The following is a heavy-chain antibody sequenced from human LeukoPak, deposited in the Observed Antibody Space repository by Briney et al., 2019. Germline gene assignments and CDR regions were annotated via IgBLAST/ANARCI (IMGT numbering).Heavy chain of an antibody. CDR1: GGSISSSSSYY. CDR2: IYYSGST. Sequence: SETLSLTCTVSGGSISSSSSYYWGWIRQPPGKGLEWIGSIYYSGSTYYNPSLKSRVTISVDTSKNQFSLKLSSVTAADTAVYYCARHLTGFDYWGQGTLVTVSS. J-gene: IGHJ4*02. CDR3: ARHLTGFDY. V-gene: IGHV4-39*01. D-gene: IGHD3-10*01.